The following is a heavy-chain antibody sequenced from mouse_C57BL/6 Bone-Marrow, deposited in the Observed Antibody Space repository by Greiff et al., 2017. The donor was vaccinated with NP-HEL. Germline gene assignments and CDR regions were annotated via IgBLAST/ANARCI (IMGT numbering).Heavy chain of an antibody. CDR1: GFTFSSYA. Sequence: EVKVVESGGGLVKPGGSLKLSCAASGFTFSSYAMSWVRQTPEKRLEWVATISDGGSYTYYPDNVKGRFTISRDNAKNNLYLQMSHLKSEDTAMYYCATYYSKVPWYFDVWGTGTTVTVSS. CDR2: ISDGGSYT. V-gene: IGHV5-4*03. CDR3: ATYYSKVPWYFDV. D-gene: IGHD2-5*01. J-gene: IGHJ1*03.